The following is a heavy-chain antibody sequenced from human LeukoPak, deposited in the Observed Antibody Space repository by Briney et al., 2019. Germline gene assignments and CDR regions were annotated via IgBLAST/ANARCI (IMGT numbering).Heavy chain of an antibody. J-gene: IGHJ4*02. D-gene: IGHD3-3*01. Sequence: PGGSLRLSCAASGFTFSSYSMNWVRQTPGKGLEWGSYISSGSSSIYYTDSVKGRFTISRDNAKNSLYLQMNSLRDEDTAAYYCARLANFWSGANDYWGQGTLVTVSS. CDR1: GFTFSSYS. CDR2: ISSGSSSI. CDR3: ARLANFWSGANDY. V-gene: IGHV3-48*02.